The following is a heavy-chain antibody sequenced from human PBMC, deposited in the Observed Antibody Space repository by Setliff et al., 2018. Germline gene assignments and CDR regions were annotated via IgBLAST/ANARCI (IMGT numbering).Heavy chain of an antibody. CDR1: PYSFSGYY. CDR3: ARTKGFVDGYLDP. CDR2: INTNSGDT. J-gene: IGHJ5*02. Sequence: ASVKVSCKTSPYSFSGYYIHWVRQAPGQGLEWMGWINTNSGDTRYAQKFQGRVTMTRDTSISTAYMELSRLRSDDTAVYYCARTKGFVDGYLDPWGQGTLVTVPS. V-gene: IGHV1-2*02. D-gene: IGHD3-10*01.